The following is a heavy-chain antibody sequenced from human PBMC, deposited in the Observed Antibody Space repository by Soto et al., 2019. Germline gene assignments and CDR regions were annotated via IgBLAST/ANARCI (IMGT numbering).Heavy chain of an antibody. Sequence: QERLVQSGAEVKKPGPSVKVSCKASGVSFSTNAITWVRQAPGQGLEWMGGITPRIGIGNYAQKFQGRVTLTADESTDTAFPEISNLTPHDTAGYHGARHTTGSGRSREIKFDPLGQGSLVTVTS. D-gene: IGHD6-19*01. CDR1: GVSFSTNA. CDR3: ARHTTGSGRSREIKFDP. J-gene: IGHJ5*02. CDR2: ITPRIGIG. V-gene: IGHV1-69*01.